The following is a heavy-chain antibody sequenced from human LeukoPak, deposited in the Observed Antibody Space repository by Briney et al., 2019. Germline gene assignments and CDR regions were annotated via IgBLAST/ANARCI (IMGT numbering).Heavy chain of an antibody. D-gene: IGHD3-22*01. V-gene: IGHV3-23*01. CDR2: ISGSGGST. CDR1: GFTFSSYA. CDR3: AKDLYYHDSSGWYYFDY. J-gene: IGHJ4*02. Sequence: GGSLRLSCAASGFTFSSYAMSWVRQAPGKGLEWVSAISGSGGSTYYADSVKGRFTISRDNSKNTLYLQMNSLRAEDTAVYYCAKDLYYHDSSGWYYFDYWGQGTLVTVSS.